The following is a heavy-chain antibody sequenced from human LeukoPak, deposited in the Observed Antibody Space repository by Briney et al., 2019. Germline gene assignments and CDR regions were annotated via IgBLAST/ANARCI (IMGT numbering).Heavy chain of an antibody. D-gene: IGHD5-24*01. CDR1: GFSFNAYS. J-gene: IGHJ4*02. CDR3: ARVAVEMDHDD. CDR2: ITSSGRTI. V-gene: IGHV3-48*01. Sequence: PGGSLRLSCGASGFSFNAYSMSWVRQAPGKGLEWIAYITSSGRTIHYADSVKGRFTISRDNAKDSLYLQMNSLRVEDTAVYYCARVAVEMDHDDWGQGTLVTVAS.